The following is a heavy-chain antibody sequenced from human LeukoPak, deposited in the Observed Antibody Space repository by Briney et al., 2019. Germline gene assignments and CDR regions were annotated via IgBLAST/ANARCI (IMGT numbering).Heavy chain of an antibody. CDR2: ISGSGDST. CDR3: ARDRGYSCGY. V-gene: IGHV3-23*01. CDR1: GFTFSSYA. J-gene: IGHJ4*02. D-gene: IGHD5-18*01. Sequence: GGSLRLSCAASGFTFSSYAMNWVRQAPGKGLEWVSTISGSGDSTYYADSVKGRFIISRDNSKNTLYLQMNSLRAEDTAGYYCARDRGYSCGYWGQGTLVTVSS.